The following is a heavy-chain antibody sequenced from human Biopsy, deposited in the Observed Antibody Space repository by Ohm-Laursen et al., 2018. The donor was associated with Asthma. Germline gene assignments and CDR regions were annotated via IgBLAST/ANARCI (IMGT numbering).Heavy chain of an antibody. CDR3: ASDFPKDYVRYNFQF. J-gene: IGHJ4*02. CDR2: HDHEEGGT. CDR1: GYSLTDLS. Sequence: ASAKVSCKVSGYSLTDLSMHWVRQAPGQGLEWTGGHDHEEGGTVNARRFQGRVTMTEDTSTDTAYMELSSLSSDDTAVYYCASDFPKDYVRYNFQFWGQGTLVTVSS. D-gene: IGHD4-17*01. V-gene: IGHV1-24*01.